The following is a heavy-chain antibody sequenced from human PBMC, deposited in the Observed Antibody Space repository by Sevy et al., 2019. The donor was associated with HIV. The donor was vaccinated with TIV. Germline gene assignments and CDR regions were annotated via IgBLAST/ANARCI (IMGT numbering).Heavy chain of an antibody. D-gene: IGHD3-10*01. CDR3: TTERLLWFGESDY. CDR1: EFTFSNAW. Sequence: GGSLRLSCAASEFTFSNAWMSWVRQAPGKGLEWVGRIKSKTDGGTTDYAAPVKGRFTISRDDSKNTLYLQMNSLKTEDTAVYYCTTERLLWFGESDYWGQGTLVTVSS. V-gene: IGHV3-15*01. J-gene: IGHJ4*02. CDR2: IKSKTDGGTT.